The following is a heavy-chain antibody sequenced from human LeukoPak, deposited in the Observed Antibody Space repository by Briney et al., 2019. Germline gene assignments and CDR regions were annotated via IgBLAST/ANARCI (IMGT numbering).Heavy chain of an antibody. Sequence: GGSLRLSCAASGFTFSTYCMNWVRQAPGKGLEGVAYISSSGSAIYSDSVEGRFTISRDNNKNSLYLQMNSLRAEDTAVYYCAGGSSGWDLDHWGQGTLVTVSS. J-gene: IGHJ4*02. CDR2: ISSSGSAI. CDR3: AGGSSGWDLDH. D-gene: IGHD6-19*01. CDR1: GFTFSTYC. V-gene: IGHV3-48*01.